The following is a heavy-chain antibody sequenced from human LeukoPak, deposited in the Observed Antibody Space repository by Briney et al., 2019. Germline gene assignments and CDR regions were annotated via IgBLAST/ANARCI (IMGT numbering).Heavy chain of an antibody. Sequence: PSETLSLTCTVSGGSISSSSYYWGWIRQPPGKGLEWIGSIYYSGSTYYNPSLKSRVTISVDRSKNQFSLKLSSVTAADTAVYYCAGDSLAARHAFDIWGQGTMVTVSS. J-gene: IGHJ3*02. D-gene: IGHD6-13*01. CDR1: GGSISSSSYY. V-gene: IGHV4-39*07. CDR3: AGDSLAARHAFDI. CDR2: IYYSGST.